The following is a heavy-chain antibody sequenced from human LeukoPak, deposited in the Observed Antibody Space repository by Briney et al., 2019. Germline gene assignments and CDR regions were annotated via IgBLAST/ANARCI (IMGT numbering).Heavy chain of an antibody. J-gene: IGHJ3*02. CDR1: GFTFSSYG. V-gene: IGHV3-30*02. CDR2: IRYDGSNK. CDR3: AKGRDSSSWYIGAFDI. D-gene: IGHD6-13*01. Sequence: GGSLRLSCAASGFTFSSYGMHWVRQAPGKGLEWVAFIRYDGSNKYYADSVKGRFTISRDNSKDTLYLQMNSLRAEDTAVYYCAKGRDSSSWYIGAFDIWGQGTMVTVSS.